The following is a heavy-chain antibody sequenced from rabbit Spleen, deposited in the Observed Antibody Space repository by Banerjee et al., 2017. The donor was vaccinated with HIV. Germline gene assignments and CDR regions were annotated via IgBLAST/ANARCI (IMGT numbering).Heavy chain of an antibody. V-gene: IGHV1S43*01. CDR3: ARGYSGGGGDYFAL. Sequence: QEQLEESGGGLVQPEGSLTLTCTASGFDLSRYYYMCWVRQAPGKGLESIACIDTTSGSAYYASWVNGRFTISRGTSLNTVTLQLNSLTAADTATYFCARGYSGGGGDYFALWGPGTLVTVS. CDR1: GFDLSRYYY. CDR2: IDTTSGSA. J-gene: IGHJ6*01. D-gene: IGHD4-1*01.